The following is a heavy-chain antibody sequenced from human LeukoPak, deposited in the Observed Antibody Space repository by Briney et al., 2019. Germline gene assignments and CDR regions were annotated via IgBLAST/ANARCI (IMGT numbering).Heavy chain of an antibody. J-gene: IGHJ4*02. CDR1: GFTFSNYW. V-gene: IGHV3-7*03. Sequence: GGSLRLSCAASGFTFSNYWRSWVRQAPGKGLEWLANIKQDGSEKYYVDSVKGRFTISRDNAKNSLYLQMNSLRAEDTAVYYCARDHGRYCSGGSCYFGGFFEYWGQGTLGTVSS. CDR3: ARDHGRYCSGGSCYFGGFFEY. D-gene: IGHD2-15*01. CDR2: IKQDGSEK.